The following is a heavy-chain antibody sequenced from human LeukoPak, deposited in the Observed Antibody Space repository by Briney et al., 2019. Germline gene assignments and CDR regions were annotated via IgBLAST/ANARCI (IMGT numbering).Heavy chain of an antibody. V-gene: IGHV1-2*04. CDR1: GYTFTGYY. D-gene: IGHD5-12*01. CDR2: INPNSGGT. Sequence: ASVKVSCKASGYTFTGYYMHWVRQAPGQGLEWMGWINPNSGGTNYAQKFQGWVTMTRDTSTSTAYMELSRLRSDDTAVYYCARDRSLLYSGYGDAFDIWGQGTMVTVSS. CDR3: ARDRSLLYSGYGDAFDI. J-gene: IGHJ3*02.